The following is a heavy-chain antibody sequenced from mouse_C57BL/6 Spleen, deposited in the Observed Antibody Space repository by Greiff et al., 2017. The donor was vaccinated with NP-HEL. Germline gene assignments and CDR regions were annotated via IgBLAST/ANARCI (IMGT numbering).Heavy chain of an antibody. Sequence: EVHLVESGGGLVQPGGSLKLSCAASGFTFSDYYMYWVRQTPEKRLEWVAYISNGGGSTYYPDTVKGRFTISRDNAKNTLYLQMSRLKSEDTAMYYCARPNYYGYFDYWGQGTTLTVSS. V-gene: IGHV5-12*01. CDR3: ARPNYYGYFDY. D-gene: IGHD1-1*01. J-gene: IGHJ2*01. CDR2: ISNGGGST. CDR1: GFTFSDYY.